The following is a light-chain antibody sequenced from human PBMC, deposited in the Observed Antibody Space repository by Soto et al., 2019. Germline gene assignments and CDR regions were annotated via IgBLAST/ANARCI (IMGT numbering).Light chain of an antibody. J-gene: IGKJ1*01. CDR2: DAS. CDR1: QSISSW. V-gene: IGKV1-5*01. Sequence: IPFTPSPSPPSASVGDRVTITCRASQSISSWLAWYQQKPGKAPKLLIYDASSLESGVPSRFSGSGSGTEFTLTISSLQPDDFATYYCQHSWTFGQGTKVDIK. CDR3: QHSWT.